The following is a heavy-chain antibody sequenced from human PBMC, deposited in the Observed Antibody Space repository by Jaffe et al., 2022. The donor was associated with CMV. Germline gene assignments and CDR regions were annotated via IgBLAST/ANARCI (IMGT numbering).Heavy chain of an antibody. CDR2: IYYSGST. V-gene: IGHV4-31*03. Sequence: QVQLQESGPGLVKPSQTLSLTCTVSGGSISSGGYYWSWIRQHPGKGLEWIGYIYYSGSTYYNPSLKSRVTISVDTSKNQFSLKLSSVTAADTAVYYCAREGIAAAGPFQNNWFDPWGQGTLVTVSS. CDR1: GGSISSGGYY. CDR3: AREGIAAAGPFQNNWFDP. D-gene: IGHD6-13*01. J-gene: IGHJ5*02.